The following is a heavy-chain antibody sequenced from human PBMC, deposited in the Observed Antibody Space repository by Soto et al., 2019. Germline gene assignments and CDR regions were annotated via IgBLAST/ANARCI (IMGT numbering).Heavy chain of an antibody. V-gene: IGHV3-15*01. J-gene: IGHJ6*02. CDR3: TEKTYYDILTGYYYYYGMDV. CDR1: GFSFPNAW. Sequence: PGGSLRLSCAASGFSFPNAWMTWVRQAPGKGLEWVGRVTTKIDGGTTDYAAPVKGRFTISRDDSKNTLYLQMNSLKTEDTAVYYCTEKTYYDILTGYYYYYGMDVWGQGTTVTVSS. CDR2: VTTKIDGGTT. D-gene: IGHD3-9*01.